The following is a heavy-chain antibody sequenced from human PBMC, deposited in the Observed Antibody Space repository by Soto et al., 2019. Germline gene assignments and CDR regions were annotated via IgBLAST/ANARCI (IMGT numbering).Heavy chain of an antibody. V-gene: IGHV3-23*01. CDR3: AKAGDRIYYDFWSGYYTDY. Sequence: GGSLRLSCAASGFTFSSYAMSWVRQAPGKGLEWVSAISGSGGSTYYADSVKGRFTISRDNSKNTLYLQMNSLRAEDTAVYYCAKAGDRIYYDFWSGYYTDYWGQGTLVTVSS. J-gene: IGHJ4*02. CDR1: GFTFSSYA. D-gene: IGHD3-3*01. CDR2: ISGSGGST.